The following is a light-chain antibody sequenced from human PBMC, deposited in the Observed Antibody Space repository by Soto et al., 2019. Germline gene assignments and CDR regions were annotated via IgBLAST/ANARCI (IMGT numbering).Light chain of an antibody. CDR1: QSVNNN. V-gene: IGKV3-15*01. J-gene: IGKJ4*01. CDR2: GAS. Sequence: EVVLTQSPATLSVSPGERATLSCRASQSVNNNLAWYQQKPGQAPRLLIYGASTRATDIPARFSGSGSGTEFTLTVSSLQSEDFAVYSCQQYNSWQLTFGGGTKVEIK. CDR3: QQYNSWQLT.